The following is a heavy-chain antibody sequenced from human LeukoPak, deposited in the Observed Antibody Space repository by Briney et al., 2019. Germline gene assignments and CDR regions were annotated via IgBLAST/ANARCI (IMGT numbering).Heavy chain of an antibody. CDR3: ARDLVQYYFDC. J-gene: IGHJ4*02. CDR2: ISSSSSYI. CDR1: GFTFSSYS. D-gene: IGHD2-8*02. V-gene: IGHV3-21*01. Sequence: AGGSLRLSCAASGFTFSSYSMNWVRQAPGKGLEWVSSISSSSSYIYYADSVKGRFTISRDNAKNSLYLQMNSLRAEDTAVYYCARDLVQYYFDCWGQGTLVTVSS.